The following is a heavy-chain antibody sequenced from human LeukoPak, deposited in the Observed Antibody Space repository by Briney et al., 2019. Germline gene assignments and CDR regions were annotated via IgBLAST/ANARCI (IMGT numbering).Heavy chain of an antibody. Sequence: GASVKVSYKASGYTFTSYYMHWVRQAPGQGLEWMGIINPSGGSTSYAQKFQGRVTMTRDTSTSTVYMELSSLRSEDTAVYYCAREDAPGYYYGSGSYSCVDYWGQGTLVTVSS. J-gene: IGHJ4*02. D-gene: IGHD3-10*01. V-gene: IGHV1-46*01. CDR3: AREDAPGYYYGSGSYSCVDY. CDR1: GYTFTSYY. CDR2: INPSGGST.